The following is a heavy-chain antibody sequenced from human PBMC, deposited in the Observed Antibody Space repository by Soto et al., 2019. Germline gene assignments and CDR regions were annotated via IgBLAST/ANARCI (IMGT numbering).Heavy chain of an antibody. J-gene: IGHJ4*02. Sequence: QITLKESGPTLVKPTQTLTLTCTFSGFSLSDSAVGVNWIRQPPGKPLEWLALIYWDDTKHYSSSLRNRLTITKDTSKTQVVLTMTNMDPVDTATYYCAHGSGWLCDQWGQGTLVTVSS. V-gene: IGHV2-5*02. D-gene: IGHD6-19*01. CDR1: GFSLSDSAVG. CDR3: AHGSGWLCDQ. CDR2: IYWDDTK.